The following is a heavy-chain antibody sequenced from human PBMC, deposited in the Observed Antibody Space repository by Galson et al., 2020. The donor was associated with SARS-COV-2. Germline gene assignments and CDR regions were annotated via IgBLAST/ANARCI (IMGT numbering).Heavy chain of an antibody. Sequence: LSLTCVASGFTFSSYSMNWVRQAPGKGLEWVSYISSSSSTIYYADSVKGRFTISRDNAKNSLYLQMNSLRAEDTAVYYCARDRGYGDYGPYYYGMDVWGQGTTVTVSS. D-gene: IGHD4-17*01. J-gene: IGHJ6*02. CDR1: GFTFSSYS. V-gene: IGHV3-48*04. CDR2: ISSSSSTI. CDR3: ARDRGYGDYGPYYYGMDV.